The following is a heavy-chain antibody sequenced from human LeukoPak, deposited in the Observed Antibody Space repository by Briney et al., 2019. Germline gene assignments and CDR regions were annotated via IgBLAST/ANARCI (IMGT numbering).Heavy chain of an antibody. V-gene: IGHV1-18*01. Sequence: EASVKVSCKASGYTFTSYGISWVRQAPGQGLEWMGWISAYNGNSNYAQKLQGRVTMTTDTSTSTAYMELRSLRSDDTAVYYCARRHYDNDAFDIWGQGTMVTVSS. CDR2: ISAYNGNS. D-gene: IGHD3-22*01. J-gene: IGHJ3*02. CDR3: ARRHYDNDAFDI. CDR1: GYTFTSYG.